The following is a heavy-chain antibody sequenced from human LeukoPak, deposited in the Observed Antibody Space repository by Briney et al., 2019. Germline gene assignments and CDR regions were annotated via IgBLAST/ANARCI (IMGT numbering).Heavy chain of an antibody. V-gene: IGHV1-46*01. D-gene: IGHD6-19*01. J-gene: IGHJ6*02. CDR3: AREWGLRLAVNPKGMDV. CDR2: VHPSIGST. Sequence: ASVKVSCKASGYTFTSYDIHWVRQAPGQGLEWMGIVHPSIGSTSFTQKFQGRVTMTSDTSTRTVYMELSSLRSEDTAVYYCAREWGLRLAVNPKGMDVWGQGTTVIVSS. CDR1: GYTFTSYD.